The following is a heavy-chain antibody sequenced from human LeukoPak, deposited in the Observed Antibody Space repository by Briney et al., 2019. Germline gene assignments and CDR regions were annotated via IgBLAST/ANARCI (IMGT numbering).Heavy chain of an antibody. D-gene: IGHD6-19*01. CDR1: GYSISSGYY. CDR3: AREDSSGWYVVY. CDR2: IYTSGST. V-gene: IGHV4-4*07. Sequence: SETLSLTCTVSGYSISSGYYWGWIRQPAGKGLEWIGHIYTSGSTNYNPSLKSRVTISVDTSKNQFSLKLSSVTAADTAVYYCAREDSSGWYVVYWGQGTLVTVSS. J-gene: IGHJ4*02.